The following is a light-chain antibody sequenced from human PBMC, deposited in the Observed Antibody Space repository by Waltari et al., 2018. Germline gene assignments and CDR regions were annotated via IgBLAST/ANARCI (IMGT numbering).Light chain of an antibody. CDR3: QQYNTYSPT. V-gene: IGKV1-5*03. CDR1: QSISSW. CDR2: KAS. J-gene: IGKJ3*01. Sequence: IQMTQSPSTLSASVGDSVTITCRASQSISSWLSWYQQKPGKAPKLLIYKASSLESGVPSRFSGSGSGTEFTLTISSLQPDDFATYYCQQYNTYSPTFGPGTKVDI.